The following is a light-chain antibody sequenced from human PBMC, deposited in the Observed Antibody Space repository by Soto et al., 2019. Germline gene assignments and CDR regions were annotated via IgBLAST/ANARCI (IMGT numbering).Light chain of an antibody. J-gene: IGKJ1*01. CDR3: QQYGDSST. CDR1: RSITSNS. CDR2: GAS. V-gene: IGKV3-20*01. Sequence: EIVLTQSPGPLSLSPGERATLSCRASRSITSNSFAWYQQKPGQAPRLLIFGASSRATGIPDRFSGSGSGTDFTLTISRLEPEDFAVYYCQQYGDSSTFGQGTKVDIK.